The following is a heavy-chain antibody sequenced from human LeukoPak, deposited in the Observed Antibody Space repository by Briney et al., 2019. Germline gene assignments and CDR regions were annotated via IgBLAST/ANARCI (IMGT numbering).Heavy chain of an antibody. V-gene: IGHV3-30-3*01. D-gene: IGHD2-15*01. CDR1: GFTFSSYA. CDR3: ARDSGSYYFDY. CDR2: ISYDGSNK. Sequence: GGSLRLSCAASGFTFSSYAMHWVRQAPGKGLEWVAVISYDGSNKYYADSVKGRFTISRDNSKNTLYLQMNSLRAEDTAVYYCARDSGSYYFDYWGQGTQVTVSS. J-gene: IGHJ4*02.